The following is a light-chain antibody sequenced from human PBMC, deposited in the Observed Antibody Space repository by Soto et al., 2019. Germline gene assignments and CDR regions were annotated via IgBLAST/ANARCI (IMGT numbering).Light chain of an antibody. J-gene: IGKJ4*01. CDR2: DAS. CDR3: QQYKSYSLT. Sequence: DIQMTQSPSTLSASVGDRVTITCRASQSISTWLAWYQQKPGKAPKFLIYDASSLESGVPSRFSGSGSGTEFTLTISSLQPDDFATYHCQQYKSYSLTFGGGTKVDIK. V-gene: IGKV1-5*01. CDR1: QSISTW.